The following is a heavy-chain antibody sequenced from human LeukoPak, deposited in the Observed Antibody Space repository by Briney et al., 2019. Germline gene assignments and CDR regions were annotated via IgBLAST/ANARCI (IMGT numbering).Heavy chain of an antibody. J-gene: IGHJ4*02. Sequence: GGSLRLSCAASGFTFSSNWMSWVRQAPGKGLEWVANINQDGSDKKYVDSVKGRFTISRDNARNSLFLRMNSLRVEDTAVYFCAKHPAFDYWGQGSLVTVSS. CDR2: INQDGSDK. CDR1: GFTFSSNW. V-gene: IGHV3-7*01. D-gene: IGHD2-21*01. CDR3: AKHPAFDY.